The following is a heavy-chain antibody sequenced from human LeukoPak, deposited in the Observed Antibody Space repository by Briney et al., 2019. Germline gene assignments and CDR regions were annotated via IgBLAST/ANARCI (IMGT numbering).Heavy chain of an antibody. CDR1: GFTFSSYA. Sequence: GGSLRLSCAASGFTFSSYAMNWVRQAPGKGLEWVSAISSSGGSTYYADSVRGRFTISRDNSENTLYLQMNSLRAGDTAVYYCAKERGLRGYDYWGQGTLITVSS. V-gene: IGHV3-23*01. J-gene: IGHJ4*02. CDR3: AKERGLRGYDY. CDR2: ISSSGGST. D-gene: IGHD3-10*01.